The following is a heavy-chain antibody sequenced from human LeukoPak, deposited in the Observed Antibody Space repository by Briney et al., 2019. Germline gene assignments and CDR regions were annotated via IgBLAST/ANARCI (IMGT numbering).Heavy chain of an antibody. CDR2: IYYSGST. J-gene: IGHJ5*02. Sequence: SETLSLTCAVYGGSFSSYYWGWIRQPPGKGLEWIGSIYYSGSTYYNPSLKSRVTISVDTSKNQFSLKLSSVTAADTAVYYCARHWASFIAPNWFDPWGQGTLVTVSS. CDR1: GGSFSSYY. V-gene: IGHV4-39*01. CDR3: ARHWASFIAPNWFDP. D-gene: IGHD6-13*01.